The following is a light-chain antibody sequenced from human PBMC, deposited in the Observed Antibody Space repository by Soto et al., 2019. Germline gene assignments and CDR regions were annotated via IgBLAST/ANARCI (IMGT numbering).Light chain of an antibody. CDR2: EVT. J-gene: IGLJ1*01. CDR1: SSDVGDYNY. CDR3: SSYTSSNTLV. V-gene: IGLV2-14*01. Sequence: QSVLTQPPSASGSPGQSITISCTGTSSDVGDYNYVSWYQQHPAKAPKLLIFEVTNRPSGVSNRFSGSKSGNTASLTISGLQAEDEADYSCSSYTSSNTLVFGTGTKVTVL.